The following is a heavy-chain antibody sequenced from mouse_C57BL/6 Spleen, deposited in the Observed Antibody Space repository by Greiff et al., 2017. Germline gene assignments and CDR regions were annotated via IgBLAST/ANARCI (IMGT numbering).Heavy chain of an antibody. Sequence: EVHLVESGGDLVKPGGSLKLSCAASGFTFSSYGMSWVRQTPDKRLEWVATISSGGSYTYYPDSVKGRFTISRDNAKNTLYLQMSRLKSEDTAMYYCARQTGTGAMDYWGQGTSVTVSS. CDR2: ISSGGSYT. J-gene: IGHJ4*01. V-gene: IGHV5-6*01. D-gene: IGHD4-1*01. CDR3: ARQTGTGAMDY. CDR1: GFTFSSYG.